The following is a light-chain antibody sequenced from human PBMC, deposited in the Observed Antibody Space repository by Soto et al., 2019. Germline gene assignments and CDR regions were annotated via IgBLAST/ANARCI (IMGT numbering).Light chain of an antibody. CDR2: EVS. CDR1: SSDVGGYNY. J-gene: IGLJ1*01. CDR3: SSYTSSSTYG. Sequence: QSALTQPASVSGSPGQSITISCTGTSSDVGGYNYVSWYQQHPGKAPKLMIYEVSNRPSGVSNRFSGSKSGNTASLTISGLQAEDEADYYCSSYTSSSTYGVGTGTKVT. V-gene: IGLV2-14*01.